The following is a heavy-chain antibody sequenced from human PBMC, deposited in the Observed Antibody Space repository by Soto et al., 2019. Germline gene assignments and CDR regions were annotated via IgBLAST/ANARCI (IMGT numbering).Heavy chain of an antibody. CDR1: GFTFSSSA. Sequence: PGGSLRLSCAASGFTFSSSAMIWVRQAPGKGLEWVSAISGSGGSTYYADSVKGRFTISRDNSKNTLYLQMNSLRAEDTAVYYCVKLLWSGYSYFDYWGQGTLVTVSS. D-gene: IGHD3-3*01. CDR2: ISGSGGST. CDR3: VKLLWSGYSYFDY. V-gene: IGHV3-23*01. J-gene: IGHJ4*02.